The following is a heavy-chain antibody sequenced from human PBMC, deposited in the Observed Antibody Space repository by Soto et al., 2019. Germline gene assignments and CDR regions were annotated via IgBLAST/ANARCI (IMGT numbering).Heavy chain of an antibody. CDR2: IIPIFGTA. V-gene: IGHV1-69*06. D-gene: IGHD2-2*01. CDR3: AREIVVVPAAGTYYYYYGMDV. Sequence: SVKVSCKGSGGTFSSYAISWVRQAPGQGLEWMGGIIPIFGTANYAQKFQGRVTITADKSTSTAYMELSSLRSEDTAVYYCAREIVVVPAAGTYYYYYGMDVWGQGTTVTVSS. J-gene: IGHJ6*02. CDR1: GGTFSSYA.